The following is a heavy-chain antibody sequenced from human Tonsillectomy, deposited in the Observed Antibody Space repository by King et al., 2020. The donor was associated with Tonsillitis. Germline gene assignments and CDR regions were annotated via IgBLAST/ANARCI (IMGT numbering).Heavy chain of an antibody. J-gene: IGHJ4*02. D-gene: IGHD2-21*01. CDR3: AKDMSAYSTPGY. V-gene: IGHV3-30*18. CDR2: ISYDGSNK. Sequence: VQLVQSGGGVVQPGRSLRLSCAASGFTFSSYGMHWVRQAPGKGLGWGAVISYDGSNKYYADSVKGRFTISRDNSKNTLYLQMNSLRAEDTAVYYCAKDMSAYSTPGYWGQGTLVTVSS. CDR1: GFTFSSYG.